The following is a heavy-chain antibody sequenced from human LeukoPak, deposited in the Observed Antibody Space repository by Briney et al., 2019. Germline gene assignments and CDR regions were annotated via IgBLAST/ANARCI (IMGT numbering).Heavy chain of an antibody. Sequence: GGSLRLSCAASGFTFSNAWMSWVRQAPGKGLEWVGRIKSKTDGGTTDYAAPVKGRFTISRDDSKNTLYLQMNSLKTEDTAVYYCITSPGDEASLFDYWGQGTLVTVSS. D-gene: IGHD3-10*01. CDR2: IKSKTDGGTT. J-gene: IGHJ4*02. V-gene: IGHV3-15*01. CDR3: ITSPGDEASLFDY. CDR1: GFTFSNAW.